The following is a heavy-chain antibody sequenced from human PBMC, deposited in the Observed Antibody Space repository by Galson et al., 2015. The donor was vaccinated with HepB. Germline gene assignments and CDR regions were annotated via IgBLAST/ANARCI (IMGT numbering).Heavy chain of an antibody. CDR1: GFTFSSYS. Sequence: SLRLSCAASGFTFSSYSMNWVRQAPGKGLEWVSSISSSSSYIYYADSVKGRFTISRDNAKNSLYLQMNSLRAEDTAVYYCARGAAVAGPFDYWGQGTLVTVSS. CDR2: ISSSSSYI. V-gene: IGHV3-21*01. CDR3: ARGAAVAGPFDY. J-gene: IGHJ4*02. D-gene: IGHD6-19*01.